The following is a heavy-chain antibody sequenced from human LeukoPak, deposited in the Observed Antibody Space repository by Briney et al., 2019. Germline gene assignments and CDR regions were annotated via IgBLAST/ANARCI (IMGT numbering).Heavy chain of an antibody. CDR1: GYTFTSHG. J-gene: IGHJ4*02. D-gene: IGHD4-11*01. CDR3: ARDWPTVIADY. Sequence: ASVKDSCKTSGYTFTSHGISWVRQAPGQGLEWMGWISANNGDTKHAQRMQDRLTMTTDTSTSTAYMDLRSLGSDDTAIYYCARDWPTVIADYWGQGTLVTVSS. V-gene: IGHV1-18*01. CDR2: ISANNGDT.